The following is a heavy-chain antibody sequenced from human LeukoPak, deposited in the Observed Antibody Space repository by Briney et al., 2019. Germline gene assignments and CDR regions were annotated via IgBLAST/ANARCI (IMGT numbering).Heavy chain of an antibody. CDR1: GGTFSSYA. CDR3: AREGIAVAGTSWFDP. D-gene: IGHD6-19*01. V-gene: IGHV1-69*04. J-gene: IGHJ5*02. CDR2: IIPILGIA. Sequence: SVKVSCTASGGTFSSYAISWVRQAPGQGLEWMGRIIPILGIANYAQKFQGRVTITADKSTRTAYMELSSLRSEDTAVYYCAREGIAVAGTSWFDPWGQGTLVTVSS.